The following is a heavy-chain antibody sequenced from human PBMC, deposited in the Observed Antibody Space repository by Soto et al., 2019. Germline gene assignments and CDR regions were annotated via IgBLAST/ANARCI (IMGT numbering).Heavy chain of an antibody. CDR3: ARDRTGNLYMDV. Sequence: QVQLMESGGGVVQPDKSLRLSCAASGFTLSNYGMHWVRQAPGKGLEWVADIWSDGGGKYYAASVKGRFSISRDNSKNTLYLQMNSLGADDTAVYYCARDRTGNLYMDVWGKGTAVTVSS. D-gene: IGHD1-1*01. J-gene: IGHJ6*03. CDR1: GFTLSNYG. V-gene: IGHV3-33*01. CDR2: IWSDGGGK.